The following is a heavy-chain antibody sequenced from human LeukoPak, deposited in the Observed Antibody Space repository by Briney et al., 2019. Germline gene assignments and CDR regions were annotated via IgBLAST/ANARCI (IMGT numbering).Heavy chain of an antibody. V-gene: IGHV4-4*07. CDR2: IYTSGST. J-gene: IGHJ3*02. CDR3: ASIVVVTAADPSDAFDI. Sequence: SETLSLTCTVSGGSICSYYWSWIRQPAGKGLEWIGRIYTSGSTNYNPSLKSRVTMSVDTSKNQFSLKLSSVTAADTAVYYCASIVVVTAADPSDAFDIWGQGTMVTVSS. CDR1: GGSICSYY. D-gene: IGHD2-21*02.